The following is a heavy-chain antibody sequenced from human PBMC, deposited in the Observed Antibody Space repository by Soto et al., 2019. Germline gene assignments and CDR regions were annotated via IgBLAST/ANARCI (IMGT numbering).Heavy chain of an antibody. CDR1: GFTFSSYG. D-gene: IGHD6-13*01. CDR3: ARDNVKYSSSWCDY. CDR2: IWYDGSNK. V-gene: IGHV3-33*01. J-gene: IGHJ4*02. Sequence: QVQLVESGGGVVQPGRSLRLSCAASGFTFSSYGMHWVRQAPGKGLEWVAVIWYDGSNKYYADSVKGRFTISRDNSKNTLYLQMNSLRAEDTAVYYCARDNVKYSSSWCDYWGQGTLVTVSS.